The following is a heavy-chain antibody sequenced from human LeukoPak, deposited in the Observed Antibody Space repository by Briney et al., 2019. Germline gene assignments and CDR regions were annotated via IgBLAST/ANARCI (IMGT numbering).Heavy chain of an antibody. V-gene: IGHV3-33*01. CDR1: GFTFSSYG. Sequence: GRSLRLSCAASGFTFSSYGMHWVRQAPGKGLEWVAVIWYDGSNKYYADSVKGRFTISRDNSKNTLYLQMNSLRAEDTAVYYCARDFAVPAAYGMDVWGQGTTVTVSS. D-gene: IGHD2-2*01. CDR2: IWYDGSNK. J-gene: IGHJ6*02. CDR3: ARDFAVPAAYGMDV.